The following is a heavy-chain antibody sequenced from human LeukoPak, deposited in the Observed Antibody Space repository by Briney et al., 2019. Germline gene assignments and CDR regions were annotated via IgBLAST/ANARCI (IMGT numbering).Heavy chain of an antibody. CDR1: GFTFSNYW. CDR2: INQDGSTK. D-gene: IGHD1-1*01. V-gene: IGHV3-7*01. Sequence: GGSLRLSCAASGFTFSNYWMSWVRQAPGKGLEWVANINQDGSTKYYVDSVKGRFTISRDNAKNSLYLQMNSLRAEDTAVYYCVQLFYYYYYMDVCGNGTTVTVSS. J-gene: IGHJ6*03. CDR3: VQLFYYYYYMDV.